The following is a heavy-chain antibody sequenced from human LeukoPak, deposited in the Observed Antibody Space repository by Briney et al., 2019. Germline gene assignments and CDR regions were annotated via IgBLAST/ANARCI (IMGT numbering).Heavy chain of an antibody. CDR2: INPKSGGT. D-gene: IGHD3-3*01. J-gene: IGHJ4*02. V-gene: IGHV1-2*06. Sequence: ASVKVSCKASGYTFIDYHLHWVRQAPGQGLEWMGRINPKSGGTNYAQKFQGRVTMTRDTSISTAYMELSRLRSDDTAVYYCARGPRLHPGVLEWLSFFDYWGQGTLVAVSS. CDR3: ARGPRLHPGVLEWLSFFDY. CDR1: GYTFIDYH.